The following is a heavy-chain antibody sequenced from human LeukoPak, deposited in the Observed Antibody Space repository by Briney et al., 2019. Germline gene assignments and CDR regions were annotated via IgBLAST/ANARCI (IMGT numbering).Heavy chain of an antibody. V-gene: IGHV4-39*01. CDR2: IYYSGST. CDR1: GGSISSSSYY. CDR3: AKLNYLYETYYFDY. D-gene: IGHD2/OR15-2a*01. J-gene: IGHJ4*02. Sequence: PSETLSLTCTVSGGSISSSSYYWGWIRQPPGKGLEWIGSIYYSGSTYYNPSLKSRVTISVDTSKNQFSLKLSSVTAADTAVYYCAKLNYLYETYYFDYWGQGTLVTVSS.